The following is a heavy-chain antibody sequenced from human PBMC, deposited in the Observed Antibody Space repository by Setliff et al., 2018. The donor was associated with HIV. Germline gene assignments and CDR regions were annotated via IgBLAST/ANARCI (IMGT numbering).Heavy chain of an antibody. CDR1: GDSISTGTYY. CDR2: VSYSGST. D-gene: IGHD3-22*01. CDR3: ARGHFHDSNGYYLRAFDI. V-gene: IGHV4-39*07. Sequence: NPSETLSLTCSVSGDSISTGTYYWGWIRQPPGKGLEWIGSVSYSGSTNYNPSLKSRVTISVDKSRSQSSLKVNSVTAADTAVYYCARGHFHDSNGYYLRAFDIWG. J-gene: IGHJ3*02.